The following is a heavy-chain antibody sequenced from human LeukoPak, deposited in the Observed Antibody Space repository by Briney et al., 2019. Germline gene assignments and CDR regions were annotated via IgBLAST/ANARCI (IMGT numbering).Heavy chain of an antibody. V-gene: IGHV4-39*02. CDR1: GGSISSSSYY. Sequence: SETLSLTCTVSGGSISSSSYYWGWIRQPPGKGLEWIGSIYYSGSTNYNPSLKTRVTISTDTSKNHFSLNLNSVTAADTGVYYCVRGSRVYCGGDCYYYWGQGTLVTVSS. D-gene: IGHD2-21*02. J-gene: IGHJ4*02. CDR2: IYYSGST. CDR3: VRGSRVYCGGDCYYY.